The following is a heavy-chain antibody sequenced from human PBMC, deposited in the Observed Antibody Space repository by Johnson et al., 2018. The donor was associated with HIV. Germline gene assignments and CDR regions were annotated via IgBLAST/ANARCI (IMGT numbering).Heavy chain of an antibody. CDR2: INSDGSST. CDR1: GFTFSSYW. V-gene: IGHV3-74*02. Sequence: VQLVESGGGVVQPGRSLRLSCAASGFTFSSYWMHWVRQAPGKGLVWVSRINSDGSSTRYADSVKGRFTISRDNAKNTLYLQMNSLRAEDTAMYYCARVSSIAALWDAFDIWGQGTMVTVSS. J-gene: IGHJ3*02. CDR3: ARVSSIAALWDAFDI. D-gene: IGHD6-6*01.